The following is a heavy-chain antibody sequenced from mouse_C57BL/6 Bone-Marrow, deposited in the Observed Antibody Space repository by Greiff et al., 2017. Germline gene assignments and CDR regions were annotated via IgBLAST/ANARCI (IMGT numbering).Heavy chain of an antibody. Sequence: VQLQQPGAELVKPGASVKMSCKASGYTFTSYWITWVKQRPGQGLEWIGDIYPGSGSTNYNEKFKSKATLTVDTSSSIAYLQLSSRTSEDSAVYYCARRRGSSPFYFDYWGQGTTLTVSS. CDR3: ARRRGSSPFYFDY. CDR2: IYPGSGST. V-gene: IGHV1-55*01. CDR1: GYTFTSYW. D-gene: IGHD1-1*01. J-gene: IGHJ2*01.